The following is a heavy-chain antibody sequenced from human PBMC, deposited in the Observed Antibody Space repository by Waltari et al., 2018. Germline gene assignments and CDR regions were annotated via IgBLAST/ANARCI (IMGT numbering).Heavy chain of an antibody. CDR3: ARFLMVRGTILVHYYGMDV. D-gene: IGHD3-10*01. Sequence: QVQLQQWGAGLLKPSETLSLTCAVYGGSFSGYYWSWIRQPPGKGLEWIGEINHSGSTNFNPSLKSLVTISVDTSKNQFSLKLSSVTAADTAVYYCARFLMVRGTILVHYYGMDVWGQGTTVTVSS. CDR1: GGSFSGYY. J-gene: IGHJ6*02. V-gene: IGHV4-34*01. CDR2: INHSGST.